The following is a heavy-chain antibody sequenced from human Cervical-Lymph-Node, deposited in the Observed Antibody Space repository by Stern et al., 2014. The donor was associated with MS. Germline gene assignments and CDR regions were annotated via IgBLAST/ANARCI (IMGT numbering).Heavy chain of an antibody. Sequence: VQLQQSGAEVKKPGASMTISCKTSGYNFIDHAIHWVRQAHGRRLEWMGWINGGPGTTKYSQKFQGRVSFTRDKAASAAYMDLSSLSPDDTAVYYCARQPDYSDFLDFWGQGTLVTVSS. CDR1: GYNFIDHA. CDR3: ARQPDYSDFLDF. J-gene: IGHJ4*02. CDR2: INGGPGTT. V-gene: IGHV1-3*01. D-gene: IGHD4-11*01.